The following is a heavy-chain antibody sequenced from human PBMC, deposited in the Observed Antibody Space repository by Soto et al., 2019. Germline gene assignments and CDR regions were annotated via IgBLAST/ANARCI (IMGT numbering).Heavy chain of an antibody. CDR3: TIVRVADSALDH. CDR1: GFIFSTHG. D-gene: IGHD3-10*02. V-gene: IGHV3-30*02. Sequence: GGSLRLSCVGSGFIFSTHGMHWVRQTPGKGLEWVAFMSYDGSDTFYADSVKGRFTISRDNSKNTLFLHMSNLRAEDTAMYYCTIVRVADSALDHWGQGTLVTVSS. J-gene: IGHJ4*02. CDR2: MSYDGSDT.